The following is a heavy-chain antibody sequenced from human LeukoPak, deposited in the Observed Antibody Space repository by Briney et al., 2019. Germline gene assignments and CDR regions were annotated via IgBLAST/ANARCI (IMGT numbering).Heavy chain of an antibody. V-gene: IGHV3-11*06. CDR3: ARSRGAMVRGVIITPINWFDP. J-gene: IGHJ5*02. D-gene: IGHD3-10*01. CDR2: ISTSSSYT. Sequence: GGSLRLSCAASGFTFSDFYMSWIRQAPGKGLEWVSYISTSSSYTNYADSVKGRFTISRDNAKNSLYLQMNRLRAEDTALYYCARSRGAMVRGVIITPINWFDPWGQGTLVTVSS. CDR1: GFTFSDFY.